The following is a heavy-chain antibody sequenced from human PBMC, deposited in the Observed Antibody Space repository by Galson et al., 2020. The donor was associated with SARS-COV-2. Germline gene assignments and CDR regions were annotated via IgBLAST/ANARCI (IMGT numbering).Heavy chain of an antibody. CDR1: GYTFTGYY. Sequence: ASVKVSCKASGYTFTGYYMHWVRQAPGQGLEWMGWINPNSGGTNYAQKFQGRVTMTRDTSISIAYMELSRLRSDDTAVYYCARDGTAMVTNGFEIWGQWTMVTVPS. D-gene: IGHD5-18*01. V-gene: IGHV1-2*02. CDR2: INPNSGGT. J-gene: IGHJ3*02. CDR3: ARDGTAMVTNGFEI.